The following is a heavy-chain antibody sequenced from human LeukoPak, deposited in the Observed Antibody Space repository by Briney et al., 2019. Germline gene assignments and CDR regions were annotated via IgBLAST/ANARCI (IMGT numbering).Heavy chain of an antibody. J-gene: IGHJ4*02. CDR1: GFTFSSYE. V-gene: IGHV3-48*03. CDR3: ARGGMVYAIEIWFDY. Sequence: PGGSLRLSCAASGFTFSSYEMNWVRQAPGKGLEWVSSISSSGYTIYYADSVKGRFTISRDNAKNSLYLQMNSLRAEDTAVYYCARGGMVYAIEIWFDYWGQGTLVTVSS. CDR2: ISSSGYTI. D-gene: IGHD2-8*01.